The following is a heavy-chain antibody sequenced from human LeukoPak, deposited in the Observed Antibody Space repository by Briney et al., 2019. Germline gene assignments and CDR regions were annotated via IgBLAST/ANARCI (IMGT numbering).Heavy chain of an antibody. CDR1: GFTFNTYT. CDR2: ISSRSSYI. CDR3: ASGVNYFDY. D-gene: IGHD3-3*01. V-gene: IGHV3-21*01. Sequence: PGGYLRLSCAASGFTFNTYTMNWVRQAPGRGLEWVSSISSRSSYIFYADSVKGRFTICRDNAKKSLYLQMNSLRAEDTAVYYCASGVNYFDYWGQGTLVTVSS. J-gene: IGHJ4*02.